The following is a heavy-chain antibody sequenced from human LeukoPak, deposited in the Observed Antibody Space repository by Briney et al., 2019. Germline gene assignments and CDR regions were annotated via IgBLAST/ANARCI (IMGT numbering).Heavy chain of an antibody. CDR3: ARQKWDRLTYYYYGMDV. CDR1: GYSINNYY. J-gene: IGHJ6*02. V-gene: IGHV4-59*08. CDR2: VSYSGTP. D-gene: IGHD1-26*01. Sequence: SQTLSLTCTVSGYSINNYYWSCIRQPPGKGLEWLGYVSYSGTPDYNPSLKGRVTISLDTSRNQFSLQLSSVTAADTAQYYCARQKWDRLTYYYYGMDVWGQGTTVTVSS.